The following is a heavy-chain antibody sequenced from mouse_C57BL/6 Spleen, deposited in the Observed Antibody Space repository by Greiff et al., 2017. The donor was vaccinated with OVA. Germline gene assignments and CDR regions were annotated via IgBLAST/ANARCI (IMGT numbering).Heavy chain of an antibody. Sequence: QVQLQQSGPELVKPGASVKISCKASGYAFSSSWMNWVKQRPGKGLEWIGRIYPGDGDTNYNGKFKGKATLTADKSSSTAYMQLSSLTSEDSAVYFCARKGDYSNYFYYWGQGTTLTVSS. CDR3: ARKGDYSNYFYY. J-gene: IGHJ2*01. V-gene: IGHV1-82*01. CDR2: IYPGDGDT. D-gene: IGHD2-5*01. CDR1: GYAFSSSW.